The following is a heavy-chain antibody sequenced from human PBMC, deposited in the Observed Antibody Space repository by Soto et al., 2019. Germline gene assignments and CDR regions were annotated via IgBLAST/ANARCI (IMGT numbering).Heavy chain of an antibody. CDR2: ISLYHHST. CDR1: GYTFTDYF. CDR3: ARELYSCGGDCPYYMDY. V-gene: IGHV1-46*01. Sequence: ASVKVSCKTSGYTFTDYFIHWVRQAPGQGLEWMGIISLYHHSTSYAQKFQGRLTVTNDTSTTTVYMELSSLTSEDTAVYWCARELYSCGGDCPYYMDYWGQGTLVTVSS. D-gene: IGHD2-21*02. J-gene: IGHJ4*02.